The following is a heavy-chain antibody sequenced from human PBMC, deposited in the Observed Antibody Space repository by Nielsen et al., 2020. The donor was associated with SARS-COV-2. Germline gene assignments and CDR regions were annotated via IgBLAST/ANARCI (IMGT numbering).Heavy chain of an antibody. Sequence: ASVTVSCKASGYTFSHYVINWVRQAPGQGLEWMGWMNTNTGDPMYAQDFTGRFVFSLDSSVSTAYLHISGLKPEYTAVYYCARGGIALVRGTPERFDPWGQGTLVTVSS. CDR3: ARGGIALVRGTPERFDP. CDR1: GYTFSHYV. CDR2: MNTNTGDP. D-gene: IGHD3-10*01. J-gene: IGHJ5*02. V-gene: IGHV7-4-1*02.